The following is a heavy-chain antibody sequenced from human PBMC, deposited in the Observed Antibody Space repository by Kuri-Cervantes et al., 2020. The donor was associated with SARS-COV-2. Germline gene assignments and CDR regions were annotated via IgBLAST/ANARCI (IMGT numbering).Heavy chain of an antibody. CDR2: INPSGGST. V-gene: IGHV1-46*01. D-gene: IGHD2-2*01. J-gene: IGHJ6*02. CDR3: ARVGYCSSTSCSRYYYYGMDV. Sequence: ASVKVSCKASGYTFTSYYMHWVRQAPGQGLEWMGIINPSGGSTSYAQKFQGRVTMTRDTSTSTVYMELSSLRSEDTAVYYCARVGYCSSTSCSRYYYYGMDVWGQGNTVTVSS. CDR1: GYTFTSYY.